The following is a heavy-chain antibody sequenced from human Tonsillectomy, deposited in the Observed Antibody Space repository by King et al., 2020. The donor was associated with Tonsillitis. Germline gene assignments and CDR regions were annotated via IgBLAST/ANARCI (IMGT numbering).Heavy chain of an antibody. D-gene: IGHD6-19*01. V-gene: IGHV4-59*01. Sequence: VQLQESGPGLVKPSETLSLTCTVSGGSISSYYWSWIRQPPGKGLEWIGYIYYIGSTNYNPSLKSRVTISVDTSKNQFSLKLTSVTAAETAGYDCARDSSSGWSPVLFDPWGQGTLVTVSS. J-gene: IGHJ5*02. CDR2: IYYIGST. CDR1: GGSISSYY. CDR3: ARDSSSGWSPVLFDP.